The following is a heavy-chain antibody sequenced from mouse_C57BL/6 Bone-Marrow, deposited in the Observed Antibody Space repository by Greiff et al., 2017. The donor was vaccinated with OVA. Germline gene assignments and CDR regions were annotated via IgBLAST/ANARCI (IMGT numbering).Heavy chain of an antibody. J-gene: IGHJ3*01. CDR3: ARRDSLPSFAY. V-gene: IGHV1-19*01. CDR2: INPYNGGT. Sequence: EVQLQQSGPVLVKPGASVKMSCKASGYTFTDYYMNWVKQSHGKSLEWIGVINPYNGGTSYNQKFKGKATLTVDKSSSTAYMELNSLTSEDSAVYYCARRDSLPSFAYWGQGTLVTVSA. CDR1: GYTFTDYY.